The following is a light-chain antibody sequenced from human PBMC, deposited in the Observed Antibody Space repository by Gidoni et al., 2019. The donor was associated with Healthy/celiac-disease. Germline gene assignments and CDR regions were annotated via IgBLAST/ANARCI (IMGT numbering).Light chain of an antibody. CDR3: QQYGSSYT. V-gene: IGKV3-20*01. J-gene: IGKJ2*01. CDR2: GSS. Sequence: EIVLSQSPGTLSLSPGERATLTCRASQSVISSYLSWYQQKPGQAPRLRIYGSSSRATGSPDRFSGSGSGIDFTLTISRLEPEDFAVYYCQQYGSSYTFGQGTKLEIK. CDR1: QSVISSY.